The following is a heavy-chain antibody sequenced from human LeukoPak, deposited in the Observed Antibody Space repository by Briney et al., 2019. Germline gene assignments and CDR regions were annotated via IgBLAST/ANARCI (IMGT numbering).Heavy chain of an antibody. CDR1: GFTFSSYA. Sequence: QPGGSLRLSRAASGFTFSSYAMSWVRQAPGKGLEWVSAISGSGGSTYYADSVKGRFTISRDNSKNTLYLQMNSLSAEDTAVYYCTKSDCPTIHCKRVVSWGQGTLVTVSS. V-gene: IGHV3-23*01. J-gene: IGHJ5*01. CDR2: ISGSGGST. CDR3: TKSDCPTIHCKRVVS. D-gene: IGHD1-26*01.